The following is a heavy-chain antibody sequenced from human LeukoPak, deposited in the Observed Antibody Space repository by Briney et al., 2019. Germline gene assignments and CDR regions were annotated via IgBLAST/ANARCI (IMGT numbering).Heavy chain of an antibody. CDR3: AKGRYDSSGFNSAA. CDR1: GFTFSNYA. J-gene: IGHJ4*02. D-gene: IGHD3-22*01. V-gene: IGHV3-23*01. Sequence: GGSLRLSCAASGFTFSNYAMSWVRQAPGKGLEWVSALSGSGGSAYYADSVKGRFTISRDNSKNTLYLQMNSLRAEDTAVYYCAKGRYDSSGFNSAAWGQGTLVTVSS. CDR2: LSGSGGSA.